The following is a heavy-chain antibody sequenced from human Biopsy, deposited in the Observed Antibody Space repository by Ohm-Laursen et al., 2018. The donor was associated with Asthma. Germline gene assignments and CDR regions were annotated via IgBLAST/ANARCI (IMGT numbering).Heavy chain of an antibody. CDR3: ALSQDSGFDDHSPSWFDP. D-gene: IGHD3-9*01. CDR2: IYWDAYN. Sequence: TQPLPLTFSFSGFSLRTPGVGEGWIRQSPGKALEWLALIYWDAYNLLRPSLKRRLNITKDPSKNQVVLTMTKMDPVDSGTYYCALSQDSGFDDHSPSWFDPWGQGTLVTVSS. CDR1: GFSLRTPGVG. J-gene: IGHJ5*02. V-gene: IGHV2-5*02.